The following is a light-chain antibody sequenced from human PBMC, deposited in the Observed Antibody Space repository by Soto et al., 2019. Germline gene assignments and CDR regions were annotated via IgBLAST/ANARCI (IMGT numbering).Light chain of an antibody. Sequence: EIVLTQSPATLSVSPGERATLSCRASQSVGNNFAWYQQKPGQAPRLLIFATSIRATGVPARFSGSGSGTEFTLTISSLQSEDLAVYYCQQYGDWPLTFGGGAKVEIE. CDR1: QSVGNN. J-gene: IGKJ4*01. CDR2: ATS. CDR3: QQYGDWPLT. V-gene: IGKV3-15*01.